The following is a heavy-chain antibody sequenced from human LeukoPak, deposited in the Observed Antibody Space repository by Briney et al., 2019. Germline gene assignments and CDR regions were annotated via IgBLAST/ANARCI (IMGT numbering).Heavy chain of an antibody. D-gene: IGHD3-22*01. CDR3: AHTQYYYDSGGVDDGFDI. CDR2: IYWNDEK. CDR1: GLSLSTSGVG. Sequence: SGPTLVNPTQTLTLTCTLSGLSLSTSGVGVGWIRQPPGKALEWLALIYWNDEKRYSPSLKSRLAITKDTSKIQVVLAMTNVDPVDTATYYCAHTQYYYDSGGVDDGFDIWGQGTMVTVS. V-gene: IGHV2-5*01. J-gene: IGHJ3*02.